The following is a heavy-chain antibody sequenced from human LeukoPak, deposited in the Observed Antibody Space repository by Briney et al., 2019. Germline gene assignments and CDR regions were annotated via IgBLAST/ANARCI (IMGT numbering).Heavy chain of an antibody. CDR3: ARGSHNIVT. D-gene: IGHD2/OR15-2a*01. CDR2: IYYTGNT. J-gene: IGHJ4*02. V-gene: IGHV4-59*02. CDR1: GASVSSNY. Sequence: KPSETLSLTCTVSGASVSSNYCSWIRQSPGKGLEWIGYIYYTGNTNYNPSLGSRVTMSVDTSKNQFSLKLSSVTAADTAVHYCARGSHNIVTWGQGTLVTVSS.